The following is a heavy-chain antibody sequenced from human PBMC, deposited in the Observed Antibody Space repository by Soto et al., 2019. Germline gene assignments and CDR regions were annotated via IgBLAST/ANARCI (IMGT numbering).Heavy chain of an antibody. D-gene: IGHD5-12*01. CDR1: RYSINNNNW. V-gene: IGHV4-4*02. CDR3: TKNSAYALDY. J-gene: IGHJ4*02. CDR2: LHHGGST. Sequence: SETLSLTCDVSRYSINNNNWWSWVRQPPGGWLGCIGELHHGGSTNYNPSLESRVTFSVDISKNQFFLKLSSVTAAATAVYYCTKNSAYALDYWGQGTLVTVSS.